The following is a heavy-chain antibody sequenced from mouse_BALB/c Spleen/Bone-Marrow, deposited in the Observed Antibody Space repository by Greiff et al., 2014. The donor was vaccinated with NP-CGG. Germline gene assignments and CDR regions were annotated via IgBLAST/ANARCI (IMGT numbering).Heavy chain of an antibody. CDR1: GYTFTSYW. CDR3: TRSPITTVVAETMDY. V-gene: IGHV1S22*01. CDR2: IYPGSGST. Sequence: LQQSGSELVRPGASVKLSCKASGYTFTSYWMHWVKQRSGQGPEWIGNIYPGSGSTNYDEKFKSKATLTVGTSSSTAYMQLSSLTSEDSAVYYCTRSPITTVVAETMDYWGQGTSVIVSS. J-gene: IGHJ4*01. D-gene: IGHD1-1*01.